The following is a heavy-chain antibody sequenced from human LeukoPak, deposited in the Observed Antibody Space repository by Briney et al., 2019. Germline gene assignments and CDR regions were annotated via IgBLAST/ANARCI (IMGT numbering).Heavy chain of an antibody. J-gene: IGHJ3*02. D-gene: IGHD1-26*01. Sequence: SVKVSCKASGGTFSSYAISWVRQAPGQGLEWMGRIIPIFGTANYAQKFQGRVTITTDESTSTAYMELSSLRSEDTAVYYCATSSYSGSYYGSFDIWGQGTVVTVSS. CDR2: IIPIFGTA. CDR3: ATSSYSGSYYGSFDI. CDR1: GGTFSSYA. V-gene: IGHV1-69*05.